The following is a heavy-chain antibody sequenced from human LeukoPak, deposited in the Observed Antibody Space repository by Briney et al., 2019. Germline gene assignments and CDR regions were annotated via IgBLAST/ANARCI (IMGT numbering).Heavy chain of an antibody. V-gene: IGHV3-30*02. CDR1: GFTFSSYG. CDR3: ARGGYYYDTCGAFDY. CDR2: IRFDGANK. D-gene: IGHD3-22*01. J-gene: IGHJ4*02. Sequence: GGSLRLSCVASGFTFSSYGMHWVRQVPGKGLEWVAFIRFDGANKYYADSVKGRFTISRDKSKNTLYLQVNSLRAEGTAAYYCARGGYYYDTCGAFDYWGQGTLVTVSS.